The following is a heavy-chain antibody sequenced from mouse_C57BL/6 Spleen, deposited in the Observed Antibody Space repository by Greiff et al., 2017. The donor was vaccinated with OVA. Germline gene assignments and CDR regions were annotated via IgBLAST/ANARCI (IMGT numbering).Heavy chain of an antibody. CDR3: ARNYYDYDKSHFDV. CDR2: IDPSDSET. Sequence: QVQLKQPGAELVRPGSSVKLSCKASGYTFTSYWMHWVKQRPIQGLEWIGNIDPSDSETHYNQKFKDKATLTVDKSSSTAYMQLSSLTSEDSAVYYCARNYYDYDKSHFDVWGTGTTVTVSS. J-gene: IGHJ1*03. CDR1: GYTFTSYW. V-gene: IGHV1-52*01. D-gene: IGHD2-4*01.